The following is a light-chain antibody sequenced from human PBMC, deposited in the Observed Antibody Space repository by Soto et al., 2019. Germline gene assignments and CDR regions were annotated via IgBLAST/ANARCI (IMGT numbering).Light chain of an antibody. J-gene: IGLJ7*01. CDR3: QTWGTDVSV. V-gene: IGLV4-69*01. Sequence: QSVLTQLPSASASLGASVKLTCTLSSGHSSYAIAWHQQQPEKGPRFLMRLNSDGSHNKGYGIPDRFSGSSSGAERYLTISSLQSEDEADYYCQTWGTDVSVFGGGTQLTVL. CDR1: SGHSSYA. CDR2: LNSDGSH.